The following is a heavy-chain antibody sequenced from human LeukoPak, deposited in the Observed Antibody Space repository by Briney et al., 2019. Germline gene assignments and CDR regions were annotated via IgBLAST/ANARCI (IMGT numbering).Heavy chain of an antibody. Sequence: GGSLRLSCAPSGFTFSTYWMHWVRQAPGKGLVWVSRINTDGSSTTYADSVKGRFTISRDNAKNTLYLQVNSLRAEDTAVYYCARVDYSSSWYIDYWGQGTLVTVSS. CDR1: GFTFSTYW. J-gene: IGHJ4*02. CDR3: ARVDYSSSWYIDY. D-gene: IGHD6-13*01. V-gene: IGHV3-74*01. CDR2: INTDGSST.